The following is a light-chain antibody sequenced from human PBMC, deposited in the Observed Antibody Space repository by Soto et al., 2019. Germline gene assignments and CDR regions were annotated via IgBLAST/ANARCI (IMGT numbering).Light chain of an antibody. CDR3: QQYNVWPLP. J-gene: IGKJ4*01. CDR2: VAS. V-gene: IGKV3-15*01. Sequence: EIVMTQSPATLSVSPGERATLSCRASQSVSSNLAWYQQNPGQTPKLLIYVASTRATGIPARFSGSGSGTEFTLTISSLQSEDFAVYYCQQYNVWPLPFGGGTKVE. CDR1: QSVSSN.